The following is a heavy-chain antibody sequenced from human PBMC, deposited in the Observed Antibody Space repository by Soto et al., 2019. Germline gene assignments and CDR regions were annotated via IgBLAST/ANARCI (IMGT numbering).Heavy chain of an antibody. CDR1: GFTFSSYE. CDR2: ISTSGSTI. V-gene: IGHV3-48*03. J-gene: IGHJ4*02. D-gene: IGHD2-15*01. CDR3: ARASVVVVDGFDC. Sequence: PGGSLRLSCAASGFTFSSYEMNWVRQAPGKGLEWVSYISTSGSTIYYTDSVKGRFTISRDNAKNSLYLQMNSLRAEDTAVYYCARASVVVVDGFDCWVQGTLVTV.